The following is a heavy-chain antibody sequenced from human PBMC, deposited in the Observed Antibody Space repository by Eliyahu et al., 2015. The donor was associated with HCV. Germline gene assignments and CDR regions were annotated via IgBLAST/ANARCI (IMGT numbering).Heavy chain of an antibody. Sequence: QVQLVQSGAEVKKPGSSVKVSCKASGGTFSSYAISWVXXAPGQGLEWMGRIIPILGIANYXQKFQGRVTITADKSTSTAYMELSSLRSEDTAVYYCARDHIGDLGYCSSTSCYTLHFDYWGQGTLVTVSS. CDR1: GGTFSSYA. CDR3: ARDHIGDLGYCSSTSCYTLHFDY. CDR2: IIPILGIA. D-gene: IGHD2-2*02. J-gene: IGHJ4*02. V-gene: IGHV1-69*04.